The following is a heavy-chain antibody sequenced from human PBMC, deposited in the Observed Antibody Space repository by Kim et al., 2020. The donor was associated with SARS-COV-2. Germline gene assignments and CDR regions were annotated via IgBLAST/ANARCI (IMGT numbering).Heavy chain of an antibody. J-gene: IGHJ4*02. CDR3: ARLSFSTVIATYYFDY. Sequence: SETLSLTCTVSGGSISSSSYYWGWIRQPPGKGLEWIGSIYYSGSTYYNPSLKSRVTISVDTSKNQFSLKLSSVTAADTAVYYCARLSFSTVIATYYFDYWGQGTLVTVSS. CDR1: GGSISSSSYY. CDR2: IYYSGST. V-gene: IGHV4-39*01. D-gene: IGHD3-10*01.